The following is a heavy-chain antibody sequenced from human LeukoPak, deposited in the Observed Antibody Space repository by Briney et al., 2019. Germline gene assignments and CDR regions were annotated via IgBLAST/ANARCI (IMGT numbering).Heavy chain of an antibody. D-gene: IGHD6-19*01. J-gene: IGHJ6*02. CDR1: GGSISSYY. Sequence: PSETLSLTCTVSGGSISSYYWSWIRQPPGKGLEWIGYIYYSGSTNYNPSLKSRVTISVDTSKNQFSLKLSSVTAADTAVYYCARDRGRGIAVAGTYHYYYGMDVWGRGTTVTVSS. CDR3: ARDRGRGIAVAGTYHYYYGMDV. CDR2: IYYSGST. V-gene: IGHV4-59*01.